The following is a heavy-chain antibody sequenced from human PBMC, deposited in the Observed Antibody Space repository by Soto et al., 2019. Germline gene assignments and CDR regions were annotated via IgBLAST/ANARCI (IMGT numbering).Heavy chain of an antibody. V-gene: IGHV6-1*01. J-gene: IGHJ4*02. CDR3: ARDRDIYCSSTSCYGYYFDY. CDR1: GDSVSSNSAA. CDR2: TYYRSKLYN. Sequence: SQTLSLTCAISGDSVSSNSAAWNWIRQSPSRGLEWLGRTYYRSKLYNDYAVSVKSRITINPDTSKNQFSLQLNSVTPEDTAVYYCARDRDIYCSSTSCYGYYFDYWGQGTLVTVSS. D-gene: IGHD2-2*01.